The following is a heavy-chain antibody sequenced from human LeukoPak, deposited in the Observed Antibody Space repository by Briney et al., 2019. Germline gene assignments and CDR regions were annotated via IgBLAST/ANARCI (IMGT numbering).Heavy chain of an antibody. CDR2: VKQDGSET. CDR3: AREGNRRSFDY. CDR1: GFTFSNYW. J-gene: IGHJ4*02. Sequence: GGGLVQPGGSLRLSCAASGFTFSNYWMSWVRQAPGKGLEWVANVKQDGSETYYVDSVTGRFTISRDNAKNSLSLQMNSLRAEDTAVYYCAREGNRRSFDYWGQGTLVTVSS. V-gene: IGHV3-7*01.